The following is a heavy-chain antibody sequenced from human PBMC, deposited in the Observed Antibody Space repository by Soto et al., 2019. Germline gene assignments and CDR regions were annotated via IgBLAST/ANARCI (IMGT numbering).Heavy chain of an antibody. D-gene: IGHD3-10*01. V-gene: IGHV4-61*01. J-gene: IGHJ3*02. CDR1: GGSVSSGSYY. CDR2: IYYSGST. Sequence: PSETLSLTCTVSGGSVSSGSYYWSWIRQPPGKGLEWIGYIYYSGSTNYNPSLKSRVTISVDTSKNQFSLKLSSVTAADTAVYYCARSGIRITMVRGVIIRPDACDIWGQGTMVTVS. CDR3: ARSGIRITMVRGVIIRPDACDI.